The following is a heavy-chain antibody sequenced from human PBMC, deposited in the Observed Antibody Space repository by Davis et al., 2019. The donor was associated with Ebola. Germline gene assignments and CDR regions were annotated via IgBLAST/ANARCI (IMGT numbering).Heavy chain of an antibody. D-gene: IGHD4-17*01. J-gene: IGHJ6*02. CDR2: MNPNSGNT. CDR3: ARGGGQTVTVHYYYYYGMDV. V-gene: IGHV1-8*02. Sequence: ASVTVSCKASGYTFTGYYMHWVRQATGQGLEWMGWMNPNSGNTGYAQKFQGRVTMTRNTSISTAYMELSSLRSEDTAVYYCARGGGQTVTVHYYYYYGMDVWGQGTTVTVSS. CDR1: GYTFTGYY.